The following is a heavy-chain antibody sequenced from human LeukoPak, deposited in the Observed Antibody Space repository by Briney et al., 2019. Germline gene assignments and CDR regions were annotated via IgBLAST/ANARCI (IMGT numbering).Heavy chain of an antibody. J-gene: IGHJ3*02. CDR1: GFTFSSYA. Sequence: PGGSLRLSCAASGFTFSSYAMSWVRQAPGKGLEWVSAISGSGGSTYYADSVKGRFTTSRDNSKNTLYLQMSSLRAEDTAVYYCAIPGDVFDIWGQGTMVTVSS. CDR2: ISGSGGST. V-gene: IGHV3-23*01. CDR3: AIPGDVFDI.